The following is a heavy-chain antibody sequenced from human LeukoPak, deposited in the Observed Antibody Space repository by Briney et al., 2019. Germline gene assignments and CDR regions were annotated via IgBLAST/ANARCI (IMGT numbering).Heavy chain of an antibody. Sequence: SETLSLTCAVYGGSFSGYYWSWIRQPPGKGLEWIGEINHSGSTNYNPSLKSRVTISVDTSKNQFSLKLSSVTAADTAVYYCARRSSGSYDGLDWGQGTLVTVSS. J-gene: IGHJ4*02. V-gene: IGHV4-34*01. CDR2: INHSGST. CDR3: ARRSSGSYDGLD. CDR1: GGSFSGYY. D-gene: IGHD1-26*01.